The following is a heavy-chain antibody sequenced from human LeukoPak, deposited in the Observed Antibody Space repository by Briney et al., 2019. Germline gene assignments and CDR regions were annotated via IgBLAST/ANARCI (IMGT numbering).Heavy chain of an antibody. CDR3: ARGQGYYDSSGYRY. CDR2: INHSGST. Sequence: SETLSLTCAVYGGSFSGYYWSWIRQPPGKGLEWIGGINHSGSTNYNPSLKSRVTISVDTSKNQFSLKLSSVTAADTAVYYCARGQGYYDSSGYRYWGQGTLVTVSS. V-gene: IGHV4-34*01. J-gene: IGHJ4*02. CDR1: GGSFSGYY. D-gene: IGHD3-22*01.